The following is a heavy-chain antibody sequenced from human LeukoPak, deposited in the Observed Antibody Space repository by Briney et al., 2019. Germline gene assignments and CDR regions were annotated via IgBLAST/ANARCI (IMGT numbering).Heavy chain of an antibody. CDR2: ISGSGGST. CDR1: GFTVSSNY. V-gene: IGHV3-23*01. D-gene: IGHD6-6*01. Sequence: GGSLRLSCAASGFTVSSNYMSWVRQAPGKGLEWVPAISGSGGSTYYADSVKGRFTISRDNSKNTLYLQMNSLRAEDTAVYYCAKDTYSSSPHDYWGQGTLVTVSS. J-gene: IGHJ4*02. CDR3: AKDTYSSSPHDY.